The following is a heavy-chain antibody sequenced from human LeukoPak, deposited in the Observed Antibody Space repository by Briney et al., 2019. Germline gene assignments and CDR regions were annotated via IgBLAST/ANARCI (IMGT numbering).Heavy chain of an antibody. Sequence: GESLKISCKGSGYSFTSQWIAWVRQMPGKGLEWMGSIYPADSDTRYSPSFQGQVTISADKSISTAYLQWSSLKASDTAMYYCARQHYDFLPDYWGQGTLVTVSS. J-gene: IGHJ4*02. CDR1: GYSFTSQW. V-gene: IGHV5-51*01. CDR2: IYPADSDT. CDR3: ARQHYDFLPDY. D-gene: IGHD3-3*01.